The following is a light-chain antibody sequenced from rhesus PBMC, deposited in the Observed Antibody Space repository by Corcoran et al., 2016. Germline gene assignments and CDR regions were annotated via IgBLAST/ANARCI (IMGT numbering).Light chain of an antibody. Sequence: QAALTQPRSVSGSPGQSVTITCTGTSSDIGGYNNVSWYQQHPGTAPKLMIYEVSQRPSGVSDRFSGSKSGNTASLTISGLQAEDEADYYCSSYAGSNTIIFGAGTRLTVL. J-gene: IGLJ1*01. CDR2: EVS. CDR3: SSYAGSNTII. CDR1: SSDIGGYNN. V-gene: IGLV2-32*02.